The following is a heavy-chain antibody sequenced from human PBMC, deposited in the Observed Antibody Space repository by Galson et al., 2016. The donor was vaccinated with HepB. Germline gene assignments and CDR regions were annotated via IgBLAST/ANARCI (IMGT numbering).Heavy chain of an antibody. CDR2: INHSGDT. CDR3: ARCGDHLPLPWSLDL. CDR1: GGSFSGYY. V-gene: IGHV4-34*01. Sequence: SETLSLTCVVSGGSFSGYYWSWIRQTPGKGLEWIGEINHSGDTNYHPSLKSRVTISLDTSKNQFSLNLPSVTASDTSVYFCARCGDHLPLPWSLDLWGRGTLVTVSS. J-gene: IGHJ2*01. D-gene: IGHD4-17*01.